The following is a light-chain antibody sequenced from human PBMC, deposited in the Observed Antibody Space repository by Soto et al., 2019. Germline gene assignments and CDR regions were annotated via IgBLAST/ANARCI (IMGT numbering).Light chain of an antibody. CDR1: QNVGKNF. V-gene: IGKV3-20*01. CDR2: GAS. CDR3: LQSASSPRT. Sequence: EIVLTQSPGTLSLSPGERATLSCRASQNVGKNFLTWYQQKPGQAPRLLVYGASTRATGIPDRFVGSGSGTDFTLTISRLEPEDFAVYFCLQSASSPRTFDQGTTVEIK. J-gene: IGKJ1*01.